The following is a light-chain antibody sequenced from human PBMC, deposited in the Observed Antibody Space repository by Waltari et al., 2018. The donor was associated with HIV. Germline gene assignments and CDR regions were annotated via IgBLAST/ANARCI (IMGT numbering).Light chain of an antibody. Sequence: QSALTQPPSASGSPGQSVTISCTGTSSDVGGYNYVSWYQQHPGKAPKLMIYEVSKRPSGVPNRCSGSKAGNTASLTVSGLQAEEEADYCCSSYAGSNNKVFGGGTKLTVL. CDR3: SSYAGSNNKV. J-gene: IGLJ3*02. CDR2: EVS. CDR1: SSDVGGYNY. V-gene: IGLV2-8*01.